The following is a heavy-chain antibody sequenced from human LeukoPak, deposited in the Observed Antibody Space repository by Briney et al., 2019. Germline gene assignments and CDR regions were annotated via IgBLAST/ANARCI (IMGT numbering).Heavy chain of an antibody. CDR1: GFPFSSYE. CDR2: ISGSSGNI. Sequence: PGGSLRLSCAASGFPFSSYEMHWLRQAPGKGLEWVAHISGSSGNILYSDSVKGRFSVSRDNANNVLYLQMNSLRVEDTAVYYCAREKIPALVFDPWGQGTLVAVS. J-gene: IGHJ5*02. D-gene: IGHD6-13*01. V-gene: IGHV3-48*03. CDR3: AREKIPALVFDP.